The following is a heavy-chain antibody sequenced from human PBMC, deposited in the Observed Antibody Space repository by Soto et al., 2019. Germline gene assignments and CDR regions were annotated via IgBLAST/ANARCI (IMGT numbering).Heavy chain of an antibody. J-gene: IGHJ3*02. V-gene: IGHV5-10-1*01. CDR3: AMNGRYYDSSGYYPDDAFDI. CDR2: IDPSDSYT. D-gene: IGHD3-22*01. Sequence: GESLKISLKGSGYSFTNYWISWVRQMPVKGLEWMGRIDPSDSYTNYSPSFQGHVTISADKSISTAYLQWSSLKASDTAMYYCAMNGRYYDSSGYYPDDAFDIWGQGTMVTVSS. CDR1: GYSFTNYW.